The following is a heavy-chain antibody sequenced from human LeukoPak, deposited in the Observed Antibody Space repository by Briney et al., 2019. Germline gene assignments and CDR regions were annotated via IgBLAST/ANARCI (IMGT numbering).Heavy chain of an antibody. CDR2: ISYDGGNK. CDR1: GFTFSSYA. Sequence: TGGSLRLSCAASGFTFSSYAMHWVRQAPGKGLEWVAVISYDGGNKYYADSVKGRFTISRDNSKNTLYLQMNSLRAEDTAVYYCARGYYYDSSGYFDYWGQGTLVTVSS. CDR3: ARGYYYDSSGYFDY. V-gene: IGHV3-30-3*01. J-gene: IGHJ4*02. D-gene: IGHD3-22*01.